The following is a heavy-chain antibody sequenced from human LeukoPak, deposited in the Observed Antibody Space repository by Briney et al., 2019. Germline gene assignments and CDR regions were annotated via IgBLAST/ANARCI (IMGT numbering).Heavy chain of an antibody. V-gene: IGHV3-66*02. Sequence: GGSLRLSCAASGFTVSSNYMSWVRQAPGKGLKWVSVIYSGGSTYYADSVKGRFTISRDNSKNTLYLQMNSLRAEDTAVYYCARERSSSSWSSYYFDYWGQGTLVTVSS. CDR2: IYSGGST. CDR3: ARERSSSSWSSYYFDY. D-gene: IGHD6-13*01. J-gene: IGHJ4*02. CDR1: GFTVSSNY.